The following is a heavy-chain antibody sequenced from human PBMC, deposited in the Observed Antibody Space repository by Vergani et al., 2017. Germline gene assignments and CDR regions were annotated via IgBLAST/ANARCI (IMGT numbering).Heavy chain of an antibody. CDR1: GFTFSSYA. Sequence: EVQLLESGGGLVQPGGSLRLSCAASGFTFSSYAMRWVRQAPGKGMEWVSAISGSGGSTYYADSVKGRFTISRDNSKNTLYLQMNSLRAEDTAVYYCAKDRRSSGWYYFDYWGQGTLVTVSS. J-gene: IGHJ4*02. D-gene: IGHD6-19*01. V-gene: IGHV3-23*01. CDR2: ISGSGGST. CDR3: AKDRRSSGWYYFDY.